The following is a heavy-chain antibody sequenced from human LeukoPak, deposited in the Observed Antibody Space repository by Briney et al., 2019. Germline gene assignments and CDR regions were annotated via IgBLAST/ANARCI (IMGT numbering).Heavy chain of an antibody. J-gene: IGHJ3*02. Sequence: SETLSLTCTVSGYSISSGYFWGWIRQPPGKGLEWIGDVGHSGSADYNPSLKSRVTISADPSKSQFSLKLTSVTAADTAVYYCATRGDYSDTSGNSYDALGIWGQGTMVTVSS. V-gene: IGHV4-38-2*02. CDR1: GYSISSGYF. CDR2: VGHSGSA. D-gene: IGHD3-22*01. CDR3: ATRGDYSDTSGNSYDALGI.